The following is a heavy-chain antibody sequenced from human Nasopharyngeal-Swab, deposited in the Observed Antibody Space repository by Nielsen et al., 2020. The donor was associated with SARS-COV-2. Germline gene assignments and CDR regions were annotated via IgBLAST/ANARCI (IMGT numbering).Heavy chain of an antibody. CDR2: ISHNSGT. Sequence: SETLSLTCTVSGYSISSGYYWGWIRQPPGKGLEWIGYISHNSGTNYNPSLKSRVTMFMDTSKNQFSLKLRSVTAADTAVYYCAKEGATGWFDPWGQGTLVTVSS. V-gene: IGHV4-38-2*02. CDR1: GYSISSGYY. CDR3: AKEGATGWFDP. J-gene: IGHJ5*02.